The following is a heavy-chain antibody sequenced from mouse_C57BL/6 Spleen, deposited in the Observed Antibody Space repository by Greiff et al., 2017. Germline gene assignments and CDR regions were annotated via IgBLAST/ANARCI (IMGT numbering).Heavy chain of an antibody. Sequence: VQLQQSGAELVKPGASVKISCKASGYAFSSYWMNWVKQRPGQGLEWIGQIYPGDGDTKSNGKFKGKATLTADKSSSTAYMQLSSLTSEDSAVYFCARHYGSSCYYFDYWGQGTTLTVSA. D-gene: IGHD1-1*01. CDR3: ARHYGSSCYYFDY. V-gene: IGHV1-80*01. J-gene: IGHJ2*01. CDR2: IYPGDGDT. CDR1: GYAFSSYW.